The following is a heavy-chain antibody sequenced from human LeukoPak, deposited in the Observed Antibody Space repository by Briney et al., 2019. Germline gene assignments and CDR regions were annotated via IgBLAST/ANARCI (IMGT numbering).Heavy chain of an antibody. CDR2: ISSIRSYI. J-gene: IGHJ4*02. CDR1: GFTFSSYS. CDR3: ARDYYDFWSGSLWGNFDY. D-gene: IGHD3-3*01. V-gene: IGHV3-21*01. Sequence: PGGSLRLSCAASGFTFSSYSMNWVRQAPGRGLEWVSSISSIRSYIYYADSVKGRFTISKENAKNSLYLQNNSLRAEDTAVYYCARDYYDFWSGSLWGNFDYWGQGTLVTVSS.